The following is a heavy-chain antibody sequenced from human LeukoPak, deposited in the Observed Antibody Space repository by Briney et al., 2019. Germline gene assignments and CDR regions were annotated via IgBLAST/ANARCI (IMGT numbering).Heavy chain of an antibody. J-gene: IGHJ4*02. CDR1: GGSISSNH. V-gene: IGHV4-59*08. D-gene: IGHD3-10*01. CDR3: ARHIRGAYYYFDY. CDR2: IFHTGST. Sequence: KPSETLSLTCTVSGGSISSNHWSWIRQPPGKGLEGIGYIFHTGSTNYNPSLKSRVTISVDTSKNQFSLKLNSVTAADTAVYYCARHIRGAYYYFDYWGQGTLVTVSS.